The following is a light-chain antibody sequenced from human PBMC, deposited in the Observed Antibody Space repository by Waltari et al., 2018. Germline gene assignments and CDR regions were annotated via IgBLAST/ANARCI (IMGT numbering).Light chain of an antibody. CDR3: SSYTRTNTLV. CDR1: NRDVCAFNF. CDR2: DVT. V-gene: IGLV2-14*03. Sequence: QSALTQPASVSGSPGQSITISCTGTNRDVCAFNFVSWFQQHPGKAPKLLIYDVTKRPSGVSNRFSGSKSGNTASLTISGLQTEDEAEYYCSSYTRTNTLVFGGGSRLTVL. J-gene: IGLJ2*01.